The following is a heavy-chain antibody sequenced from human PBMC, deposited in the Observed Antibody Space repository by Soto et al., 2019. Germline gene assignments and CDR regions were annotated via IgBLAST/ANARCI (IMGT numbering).Heavy chain of an antibody. Sequence: QVQLVESGGGVVQPGRSLRLSCAASGFTFNHFGMLWVRQAPGKGLEWVAVIWYDGNKKYYSDSVKGRFTISRDNSKNMLYREMNSLRVEDTAVYYCTRWAGSATSVRFDPWGQGALVTVSS. CDR1: GFTFNHFG. J-gene: IGHJ5*02. V-gene: IGHV3-33*01. D-gene: IGHD1-26*01. CDR2: IWYDGNKK. CDR3: TRWAGSATSVRFDP.